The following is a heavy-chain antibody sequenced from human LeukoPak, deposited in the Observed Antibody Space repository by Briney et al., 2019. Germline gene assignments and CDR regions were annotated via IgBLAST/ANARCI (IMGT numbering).Heavy chain of an antibody. J-gene: IGHJ3*02. V-gene: IGHV1-2*06. D-gene: IGHD6-13*01. Sequence: ASVKVSCKASGYTSTGYYMHWVRQAPGQGLEWMGRINPNSGGTNYAQKFQGRVTMTRDTSISTVYMELSRLRSDDTAVYYCASMRYSSSWYEDAFDIWGHGTMVTVSS. CDR3: ASMRYSSSWYEDAFDI. CDR1: GYTSTGYY. CDR2: INPNSGGT.